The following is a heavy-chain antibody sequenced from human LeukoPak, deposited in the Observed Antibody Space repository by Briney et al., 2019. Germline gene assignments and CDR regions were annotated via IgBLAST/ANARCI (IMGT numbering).Heavy chain of an antibody. CDR3: ARSIRDFWSGYYWYYFDY. J-gene: IGHJ4*02. D-gene: IGHD3-3*01. Sequence: ASVKVSCKASGYTFTSYDINWVRQATGQGLEWMGWMNPNSGNTGYAQKFQGRVTITRNTSISTAYMELSSLRSEDTAVYYCARSIRDFWSGYYWYYFDYWGQGTLVTVSS. CDR2: MNPNSGNT. CDR1: GYTFTSYD. V-gene: IGHV1-8*03.